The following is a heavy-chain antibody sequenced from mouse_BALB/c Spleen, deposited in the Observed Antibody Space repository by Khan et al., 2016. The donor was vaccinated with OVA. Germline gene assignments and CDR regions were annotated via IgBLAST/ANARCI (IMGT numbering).Heavy chain of an antibody. Sequence: QIQLVQSGPELKKPGETVKISYKASGYTFTNYGMNWVKQSPGKALKWMGWINTYTGEPTYADDFKGRFVFSLDTSASTAYLQINNLKSEDTATYFCARPPYFSYTLDHWGQGTSVTVSS. V-gene: IGHV9-3-1*01. CDR2: INTYTGEP. J-gene: IGHJ4*01. D-gene: IGHD2-10*01. CDR3: ARPPYFSYTLDH. CDR1: GYTFTNYG.